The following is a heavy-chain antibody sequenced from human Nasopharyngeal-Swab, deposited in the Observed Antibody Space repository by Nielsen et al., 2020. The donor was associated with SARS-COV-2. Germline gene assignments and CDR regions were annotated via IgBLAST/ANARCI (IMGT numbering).Heavy chain of an antibody. V-gene: IGHV1-3*01. J-gene: IGHJ5*01. Sequence: ASVKVSCKASGSSFTGFSIHWVRQAPAKSFEWMGWINGATGYTKYSQNFQGRVTFSRDTSANTVSMELTSLTSEDTAVYYCAREGEGPGRELWFDYWGQGTLVTVSS. CDR2: INGATGYT. CDR3: AREGEGPGRELWFDY. D-gene: IGHD1-7*01. CDR1: GSSFTGFS.